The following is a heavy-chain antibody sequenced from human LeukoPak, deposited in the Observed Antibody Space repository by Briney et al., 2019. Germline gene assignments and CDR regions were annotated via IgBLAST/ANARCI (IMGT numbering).Heavy chain of an antibody. CDR3: AKEGSSSGWYGYYFDY. D-gene: IGHD6-19*01. V-gene: IGHV3-23*01. J-gene: IGHJ4*02. CDR1: GFTFSSCA. Sequence: PGGSLRLSCAASGFTFSSCAMNWVRQAPGKGLEWVSGVSGSGGITYYADSVKGRFTISRDNSKNTLYLQVNSLRAEDTAVYYCAKEGSSSGWYGYYFDYWGQGTLVTVSS. CDR2: VSGSGGIT.